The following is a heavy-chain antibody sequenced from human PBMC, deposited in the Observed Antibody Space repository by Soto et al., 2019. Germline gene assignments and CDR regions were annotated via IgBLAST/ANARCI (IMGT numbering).Heavy chain of an antibody. J-gene: IGHJ6*02. CDR3: ARETELELPPLYYYYYGMDV. V-gene: IGHV3-30-3*01. Sequence: QVQLVESGGGVVQPGRSLRLSCAASGFTFSSYAMHWVRQAPGKGLEWVAVISYDGSNKYYADSVKGRITISRDNSKNTLYLQMNSLRAEDTAVYYCARETELELPPLYYYYYGMDVWGQGTTVTVSS. D-gene: IGHD1-7*01. CDR1: GFTFSSYA. CDR2: ISYDGSNK.